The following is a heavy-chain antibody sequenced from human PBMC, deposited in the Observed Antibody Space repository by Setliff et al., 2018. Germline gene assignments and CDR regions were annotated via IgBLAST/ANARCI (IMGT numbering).Heavy chain of an antibody. Sequence: SETLSLTCTVSGGSISSYYWSWIRQPPGKGLEWIGEINHSGSTNYNPSLKSRVTISVDTSKNQFSLKLSSVTAADTAVYYCARGNALDYWGQGTLVTVSS. V-gene: IGHV4-34*01. D-gene: IGHD1-1*01. CDR3: ARGNALDY. J-gene: IGHJ4*02. CDR2: INHSGST. CDR1: GGSISSYY.